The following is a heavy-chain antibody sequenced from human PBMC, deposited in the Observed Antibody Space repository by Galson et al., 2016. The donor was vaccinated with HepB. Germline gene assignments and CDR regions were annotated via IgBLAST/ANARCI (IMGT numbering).Heavy chain of an antibody. CDR1: GFTFSPYD. Sequence: SLRLSCAASGFTFSPYDMHWVRQAPGNGLEWVTLISYNGGYRNYVDSVKGRFSISRDNSRDTLYLEMNSLRIEDTAVYYCARGNHKYSSSSLDYWGQGSLVTVSS. CDR2: ISYNGGYR. CDR3: ARGNHKYSSSSLDY. J-gene: IGHJ4*02. V-gene: IGHV3-30*04. D-gene: IGHD6-6*01.